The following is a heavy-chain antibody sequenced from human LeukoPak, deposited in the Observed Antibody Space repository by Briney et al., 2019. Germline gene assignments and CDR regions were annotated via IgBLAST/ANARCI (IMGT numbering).Heavy chain of an antibody. CDR3: ARDYGVVGRFDP. D-gene: IGHD3-3*01. J-gene: IGHJ5*02. Sequence: GGSLRLSCAASGFTFSGYWMSWVRQAPGKGLEWVANIKQDGSEKYYVDSVKGRFTIFRDNAKNSLYLQMDSLRAEDTAVYYCARDYGVVGRFDPWGQGTLVTVSS. CDR2: IKQDGSEK. V-gene: IGHV3-7*01. CDR1: GFTFSGYW.